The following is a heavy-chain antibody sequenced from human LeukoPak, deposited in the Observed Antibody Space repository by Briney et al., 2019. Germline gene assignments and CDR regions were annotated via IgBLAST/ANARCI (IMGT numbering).Heavy chain of an antibody. D-gene: IGHD3-3*01. CDR3: ARGPVGGG. CDR1: GYTFTSYG. J-gene: IGHJ4*02. V-gene: IGHV1-2*02. Sequence: EASVKVSCKASGYTFTSYGISWVRQAPGQGLEWMGWINPNSGGTNYAQEFQGRVTMTRDTSISTAYMELSRLRSDDTAVYYCARGPVGGGWGQGTLVTVSS. CDR2: INPNSGGT.